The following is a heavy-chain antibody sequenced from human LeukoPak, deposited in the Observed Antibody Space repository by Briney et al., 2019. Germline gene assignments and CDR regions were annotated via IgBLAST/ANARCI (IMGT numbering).Heavy chain of an antibody. CDR2: IYHSGTT. J-gene: IGHJ5*02. Sequence: SETLSLTCAVSGYSISSGYYWGWIRQPPGKGLEWIGSIYHSGTTYYNPSLKSRVTISVDTSKNQFSLKLSSVTAADTAVYYCASLCSGGSCYLESGWFDPWGQGTLVTVPS. V-gene: IGHV4-38-2*01. D-gene: IGHD2-15*01. CDR1: GYSISSGYY. CDR3: ASLCSGGSCYLESGWFDP.